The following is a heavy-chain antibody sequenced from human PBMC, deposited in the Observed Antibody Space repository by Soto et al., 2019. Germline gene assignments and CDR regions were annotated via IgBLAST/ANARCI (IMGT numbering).Heavy chain of an antibody. CDR3: ARHPERIAQIGWFDP. V-gene: IGHV3-33*01. J-gene: IGHJ5*02. CDR1: GFTFSSYG. Sequence: GSLRLSCAASGFTFSSYGMHWVRQAPGKGLELVAVIWYDGSNKYYADSVKGRFTISRDNSKNTLYLQMNSLRVEDTAVYYCARHPERIAQIGWFDPWGQGTLVTVSS. CDR2: IWYDGSNK. D-gene: IGHD6-13*01.